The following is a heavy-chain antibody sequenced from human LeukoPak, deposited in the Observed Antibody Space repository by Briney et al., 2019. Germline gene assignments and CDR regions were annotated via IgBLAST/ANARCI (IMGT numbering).Heavy chain of an antibody. V-gene: IGHV3-7*01. CDR2: IKQDGSQR. CDR1: GFTFSSCW. CDR3: ARRGGSSCRRSPIDY. D-gene: IGHD2-15*01. Sequence: GGSLRLTCTASGFTFSSCWMTWVRQAPGKGPEWVANIKQDGSQRYYVDSVRGRFTISRDNAKNSLFLQMNGLRAEDTAVYYCARRGGSSCRRSPIDYWGQGTLVTVSS. J-gene: IGHJ4*02.